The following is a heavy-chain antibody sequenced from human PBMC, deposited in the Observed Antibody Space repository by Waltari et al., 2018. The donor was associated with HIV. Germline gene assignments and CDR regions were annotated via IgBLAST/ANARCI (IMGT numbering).Heavy chain of an antibody. D-gene: IGHD3-3*01. J-gene: IGHJ3*02. CDR2: ITAREDKK. CDR3: VREGRTVRDFDVFDM. CDR1: GFTFDAYG. Sequence: EVQLLESGGSRVQPGGSMSLSCLGSGFTFDAYGVNWVRQTPGKGLEWVAGITAREDKKFTAESMKDSFTISRDNIRNTFYLNIRGLRADDAAVYYCVREGRTVRDFDVFDMWGPGILVTVS. V-gene: IGHV3-23*01.